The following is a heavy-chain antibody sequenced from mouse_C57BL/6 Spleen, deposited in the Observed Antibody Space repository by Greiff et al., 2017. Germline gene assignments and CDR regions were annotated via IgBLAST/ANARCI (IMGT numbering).Heavy chain of an antibody. CDR2: IYPGDGDT. D-gene: IGHD4-1*01. CDR3: AREETGEGSFAY. CDR1: GYAFSSYW. V-gene: IGHV1-80*01. J-gene: IGHJ3*01. Sequence: QVQLQQSGAELVKPGASVKISCKASGYAFSSYWMNWVKQRPGKGLEWIGQIYPGDGDTNYNGKFKGKATLTADKSTSTAYMQLSSLTSEDSAVYFGAREETGEGSFAYGGQGTLVTVSA.